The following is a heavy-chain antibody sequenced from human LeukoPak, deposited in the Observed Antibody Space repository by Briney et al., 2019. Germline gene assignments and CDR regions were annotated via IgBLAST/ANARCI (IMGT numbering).Heavy chain of an antibody. Sequence: SQTLSLTCAISGDSVSSNTATWNWIRQSPSRGLEWLGRTYYRSKWYNDYAVSVKSRITINPDTSKNQFSLQLNSVTPEDTAVYYCAGGYYGSGSYMGYFDYWGQGTLVTVSS. CDR1: GDSVSSNTAT. D-gene: IGHD3-10*01. V-gene: IGHV6-1*01. CDR3: AGGYYGSGSYMGYFDY. CDR2: TYYRSKWYN. J-gene: IGHJ4*02.